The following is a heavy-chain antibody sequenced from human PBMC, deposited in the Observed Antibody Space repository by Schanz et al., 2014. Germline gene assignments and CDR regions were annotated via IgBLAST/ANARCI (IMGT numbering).Heavy chain of an antibody. V-gene: IGHV3-15*01. CDR3: TTFNNRDALYI. CDR1: GFTMRNEW. CDR2: IKSKTDGGTT. J-gene: IGHJ3*02. D-gene: IGHD1-20*01. Sequence: EVQLVESGGGLVKPGGSLRLSCAASGFTMRNEWMSWVRQAPGKGLEWVGRIKSKTDGGTTDYAAPVKGRFTVSRDDSRNTLYLQMNTLRTDDTALYYCTTFNNRDALYIWGQGTMVSVSS.